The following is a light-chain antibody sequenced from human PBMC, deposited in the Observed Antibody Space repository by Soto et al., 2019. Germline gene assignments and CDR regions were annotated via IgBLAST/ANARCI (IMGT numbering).Light chain of an antibody. J-gene: IGKJ1*01. CDR3: QQYGSSPKT. Sequence: EIVLTQSPGTLSLAPGERATRSCRASQSVSSSYLAWYQQKPGQAPRLLIYGASSRATGIPDRFSGGGSGTDFTLTISRLEPEDFAVYYCQQYGSSPKTFGQGTKVDIK. V-gene: IGKV3-20*01. CDR1: QSVSSSY. CDR2: GAS.